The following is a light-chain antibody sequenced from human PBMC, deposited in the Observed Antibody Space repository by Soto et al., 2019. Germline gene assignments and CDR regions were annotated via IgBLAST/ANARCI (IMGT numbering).Light chain of an antibody. V-gene: IGKV3-15*01. CDR2: GAS. Sequence: EIVMTQSPATLSVYPGERAILSCRASQSVSSNLAWYQQKPGQAPRLLMYGASTRATGIPARFSGSGSGTEFTLTISSLQSEDFAVYYCQQYNNWPRTFGQGTKVEIK. J-gene: IGKJ1*01. CDR1: QSVSSN. CDR3: QQYNNWPRT.